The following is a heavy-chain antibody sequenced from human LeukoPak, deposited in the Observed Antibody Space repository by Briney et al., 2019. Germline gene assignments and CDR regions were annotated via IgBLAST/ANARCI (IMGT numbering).Heavy chain of an antibody. V-gene: IGHV1-8*01. CDR3: ASGNSSGWYYWFDP. CDR2: MNPNNSDI. J-gene: IGHJ5*02. CDR1: GYTFTSYH. D-gene: IGHD6-19*01. Sequence: GASVKVSCKASGYTFTSYHINWVRQATGQGLEWVGWMNPNNSDIGYAQKFQGRVTMTRNTSIGTAYMELSSLRSEDTAVYYCASGNSSGWYYWFDPWGQGTLVTVSS.